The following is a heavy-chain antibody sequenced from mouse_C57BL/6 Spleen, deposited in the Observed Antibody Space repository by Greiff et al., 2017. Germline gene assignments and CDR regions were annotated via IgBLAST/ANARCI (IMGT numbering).Heavy chain of an antibody. CDR1: GYTFTSYW. CDR2: IYPGSGST. J-gene: IGHJ2*01. D-gene: IGHD1-1*01. CDR3: ARSGSSYSYYFDY. V-gene: IGHV1-55*01. Sequence: QVQLQQPGAELVKPGDSVKMSCKASGYTFTSYWITWVKQRPGQGLEWIGDIYPGSGSTNYNEKFKSKATLTVDTSSSTAYMQLSSLTSEDSAVYYCARSGSSYSYYFDYWGQGTTLTVSS.